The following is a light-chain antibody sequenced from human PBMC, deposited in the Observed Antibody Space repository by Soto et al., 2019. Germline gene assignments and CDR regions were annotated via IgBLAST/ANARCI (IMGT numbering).Light chain of an antibody. CDR3: HQSYSSLIYS. CDR1: QSISTY. Sequence: DIQMTQSPSSLSASVGDRVTITCRASQSISTYLNWYQQKPGKAPNLLIYAASTLQSGVPSRFSGSGSGTDFTLTSSRLPPEDFAPYYCHQSYSSLIYSFGQGTKLEIK. J-gene: IGKJ2*01. V-gene: IGKV1-39*01. CDR2: AAS.